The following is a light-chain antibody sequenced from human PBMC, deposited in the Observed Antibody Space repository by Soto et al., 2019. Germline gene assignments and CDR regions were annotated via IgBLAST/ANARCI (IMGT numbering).Light chain of an antibody. Sequence: DIQMTQSPSALSASVGDSVTITCRASQTISGYLSWFQQKPGQAPKLLIHGAFRLRSGVPSRFSGSGSGTDFTLTISSLQPEDFATYYCQRTFKTPLTFGGGTKLEIK. CDR3: QRTFKTPLT. CDR2: GAF. J-gene: IGKJ4*01. CDR1: QTISGY. V-gene: IGKV1-39*01.